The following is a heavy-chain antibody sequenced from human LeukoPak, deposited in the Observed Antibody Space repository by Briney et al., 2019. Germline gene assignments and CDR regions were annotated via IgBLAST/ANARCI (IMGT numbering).Heavy chain of an antibody. CDR3: ARDSGVSGSYLLH. D-gene: IGHD3-16*02. V-gene: IGHV1-69*05. CDR1: GGTFISYA. J-gene: IGHJ4*02. CDR2: IIPIFGTA. Sequence: ASVKVSCKASGGTFISYAISWVRQAPAQGLEWMGGIIPIFGTANYAQKFQGRVTITTDESTSTAYMELSSLRSEDTAVYYCARDSGVSGSYLLHWGQGTLVTVSS.